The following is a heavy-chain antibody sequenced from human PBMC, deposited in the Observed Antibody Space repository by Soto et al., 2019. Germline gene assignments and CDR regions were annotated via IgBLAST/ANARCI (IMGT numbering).Heavy chain of an antibody. J-gene: IGHJ3*02. CDR3: TRGGFMHAFDM. CDR2: ISSSRSYI. V-gene: IGHV3-21*01. CDR1: GFTLSSYS. Sequence: GGSLRLSCAASGFTLSSYSMNWVRQAPGKGLEWVSCISSSRSYIYYADSVKGRFTISRDNAKNTVYLEMNSLRAEDTALYFCTRGGFMHAFDMWGQGTTVTLSS. D-gene: IGHD2-8*01.